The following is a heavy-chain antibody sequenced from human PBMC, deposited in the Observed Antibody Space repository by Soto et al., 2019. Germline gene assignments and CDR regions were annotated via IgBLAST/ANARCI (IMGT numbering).Heavy chain of an antibody. CDR3: AKLPLIIVSAWYYFDC. J-gene: IGHJ4*02. CDR2: ISGSGGIT. V-gene: IGHV3-23*01. Sequence: EVQLLESGGGLVQPGGSLRLSCAASGFTFYNYAMSWVRQAPGKGLEWVSVISGSGGITYYADSVKGRVSISRDNSKNTLYLRMNSLRAEDTAVYYCAKLPLIIVSAWYYFDCWGQGTLVTVSS. CDR1: GFTFYNYA. D-gene: IGHD2-15*01.